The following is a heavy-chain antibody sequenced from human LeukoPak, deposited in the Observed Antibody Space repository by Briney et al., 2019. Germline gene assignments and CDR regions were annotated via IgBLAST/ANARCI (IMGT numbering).Heavy chain of an antibody. CDR1: GGSISSISYY. V-gene: IGHV4-39*01. CDR2: IYYSGST. Sequence: SETLSLTCTVSGGSISSISYYWGWIRQPPGKGLEWIGSIYYSGSTYYNPSLESRVTISVDTSKNQFSLRLSSVTAADTAVYYCARHGETATTRGAFDCWGQGTLVTVSS. D-gene: IGHD5-24*01. CDR3: ARHGETATTRGAFDC. J-gene: IGHJ4*02.